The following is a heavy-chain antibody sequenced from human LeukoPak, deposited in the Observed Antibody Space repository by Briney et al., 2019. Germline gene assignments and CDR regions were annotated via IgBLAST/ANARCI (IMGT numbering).Heavy chain of an antibody. V-gene: IGHV1-46*01. Sequence: ASVKVSCKASGYTFTSYYMHWVRQAPGQGLEWMGIINPSGGSTSYAQKFQGRVTMTRDMSTSTVYMELSSLRSEDTAVYYCARDWRYYDSSGYYSRPYYFDYWGQGTLVTVSS. CDR1: GYTFTSYY. CDR2: INPSGGST. CDR3: ARDWRYYDSSGYYSRPYYFDY. J-gene: IGHJ4*02. D-gene: IGHD3-22*01.